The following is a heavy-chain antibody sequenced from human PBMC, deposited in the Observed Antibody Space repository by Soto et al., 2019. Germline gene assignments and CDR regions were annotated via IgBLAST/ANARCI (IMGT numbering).Heavy chain of an antibody. D-gene: IGHD3-10*01. CDR2: IYWDDDK. V-gene: IGHV2-5*02. Sequence: SGPTLVNPTQTLTLTCTFSGFSLSTSGVGVGWIRQPPGKALEWLALIYWDDDKRYSPSLKSRLTITKDTSKNQVVLTMTNMDPVDTATYFCAHRPVRGVNFDYWGQGTLVTVSS. CDR3: AHRPVRGVNFDY. J-gene: IGHJ4*02. CDR1: GFSLSTSGVG.